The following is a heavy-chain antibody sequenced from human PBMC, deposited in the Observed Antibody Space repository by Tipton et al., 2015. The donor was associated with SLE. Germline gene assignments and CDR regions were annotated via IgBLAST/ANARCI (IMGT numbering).Heavy chain of an antibody. D-gene: IGHD2-15*01. V-gene: IGHV4-39*07. J-gene: IGHJ6*02. CDR2: VYDSGTT. CDR3: ARVVAVGATHYYDMDV. Sequence: TLSLTCTVSGGSIFISNDYWSWIRQSPGKGLEWIGSVYDSGTTYYNPSLESRLTMTVDTSKTQFSLKLSSVTAADTAVYFCARVVAVGATHYYDMDVWGQGTTVTVSS. CDR1: GGSIFISNDY.